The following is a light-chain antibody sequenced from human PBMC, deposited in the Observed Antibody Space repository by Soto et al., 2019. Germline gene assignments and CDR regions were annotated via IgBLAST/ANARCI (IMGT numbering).Light chain of an antibody. V-gene: IGKV3-20*01. Sequence: EVVLTQSPGTLSLSPGERATLSCRASQSVSNNYFAWYQQTPGQAPRLLIFGSSDRATGIPDRFSGSGSVTDFTLTISRLEPEDFAVYYCQQYGISPPYTFGQGTKLEIK. J-gene: IGKJ2*01. CDR2: GSS. CDR3: QQYGISPPYT. CDR1: QSVSNNY.